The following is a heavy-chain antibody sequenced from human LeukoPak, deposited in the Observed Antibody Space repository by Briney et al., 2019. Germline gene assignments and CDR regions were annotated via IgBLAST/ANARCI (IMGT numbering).Heavy chain of an antibody. CDR3: ARDALTYYYDSSGYYFDY. Sequence: GGSLRLSCAASGFTLRNCGMHWVRQAPGKGLEWVAVIWYDGITKYYADSVKGRFTISRDNAKNSLYLQMNSLRAEDTAVYYCARDALTYYYDSSGYYFDYWGQGTLVTVSS. CDR1: GFTLRNCG. J-gene: IGHJ4*02. CDR2: IWYDGITK. V-gene: IGHV3-33*08. D-gene: IGHD3-22*01.